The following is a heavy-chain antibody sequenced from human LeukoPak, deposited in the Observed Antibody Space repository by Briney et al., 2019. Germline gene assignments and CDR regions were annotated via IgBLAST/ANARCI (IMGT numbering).Heavy chain of an antibody. V-gene: IGHV3-30-3*01. D-gene: IGHD3-9*01. CDR3: ARGQGYYDILTGFDY. J-gene: IGHJ4*02. Sequence: GGFLRLSCAASGFTFSSYAMHWVRQAPGKGLEWVAVISYDGSNKYYADSVKGRFTISRDNSKNTLYLQMNSLRAEDTAVYYCARGQGYYDILTGFDYWGQGTLVTVSS. CDR1: GFTFSSYA. CDR2: ISYDGSNK.